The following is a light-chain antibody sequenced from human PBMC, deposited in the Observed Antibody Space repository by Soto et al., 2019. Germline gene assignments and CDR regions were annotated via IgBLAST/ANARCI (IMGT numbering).Light chain of an antibody. CDR1: STDVGAYNY. CDR2: EVS. V-gene: IGLV2-14*01. Sequence: QSALTQPASVSGSPGQSITISCTGSSTDVGAYNYVSWYQQYPGQAPNLLIYEVSRRPSGFSHRFSGSKSVNTASLTISGLQAEEEPHPYCNSYKTMNTYVFGTGTKVTV. J-gene: IGLJ1*01. CDR3: NSYKTMNTYV.